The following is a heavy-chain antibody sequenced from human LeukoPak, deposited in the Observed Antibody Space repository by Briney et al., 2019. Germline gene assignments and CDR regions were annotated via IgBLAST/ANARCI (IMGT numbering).Heavy chain of an antibody. Sequence: SGGSLRLSRAASGFTFSSYAMHWVRQAPGKGLEWVAVISYDGSNKYYADSVKGRFTISRDNSKNTLYLQMNSLRAEDTAVYYCARALDDTGAFDIWGQGTMVTVSS. CDR3: ARALDDTGAFDI. CDR2: ISYDGSNK. J-gene: IGHJ3*02. CDR1: GFTFSSYA. V-gene: IGHV3-30*04. D-gene: IGHD3-9*01.